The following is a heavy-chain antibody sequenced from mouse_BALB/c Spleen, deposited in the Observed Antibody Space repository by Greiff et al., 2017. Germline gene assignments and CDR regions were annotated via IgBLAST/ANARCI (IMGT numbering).Heavy chain of an antibody. J-gene: IGHJ3*01. V-gene: IGHV1-39*01. CDR2: INPYYGST. D-gene: IGHD3-2*01. CDR1: GYSFTDYI. Sequence: VQLKQTGPELVKPGASVKISCKASGYSFTDYIMLWVKQSHGKSLEWIGNINPYYGSTSYNLKFKGKATLTVDKSSSTAYMQLNSLTSEDSAVYYCAREDSSGSWFAYWGQGTLVTVSA. CDR3: AREDSSGSWFAY.